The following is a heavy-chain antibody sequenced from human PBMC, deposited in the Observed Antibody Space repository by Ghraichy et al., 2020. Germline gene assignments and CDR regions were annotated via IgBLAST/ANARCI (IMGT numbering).Heavy chain of an antibody. D-gene: IGHD2-21*02. V-gene: IGHV3-7*03. CDR1: GFTFSDYY. CDR2: IRHDGRET. CDR3: AREGGSMKTVVTGFDY. J-gene: IGHJ4*02. Sequence: RGSLRLSCAASGFTFSDYYMTWVRQAPGRGLEWLANIRHDGRETFYVDSVKGRFTISRDNSKNSLYLQMHSLRAEDTAVYYCAREGGSMKTVVTGFDYWGQGTLVGVSS.